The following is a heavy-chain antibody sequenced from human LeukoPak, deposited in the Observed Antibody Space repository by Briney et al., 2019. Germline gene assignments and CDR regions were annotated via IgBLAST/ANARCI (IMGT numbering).Heavy chain of an antibody. J-gene: IGHJ5*02. D-gene: IGHD3-3*01. CDR2: IYASGDT. CDR1: RGSFSSRPYY. V-gene: IGHV4-61*02. Sequence: PSQTLSLTCTVSRGSFSSRPYYWSWIRQPAGKGLEWIGRIYASGDTDYNPSLKSRVTISVDTSKNQFSLKLSSVTAADTAVYYCARAPTIFPGEWFDPWGQGTLVTVSS. CDR3: ARAPTIFPGEWFDP.